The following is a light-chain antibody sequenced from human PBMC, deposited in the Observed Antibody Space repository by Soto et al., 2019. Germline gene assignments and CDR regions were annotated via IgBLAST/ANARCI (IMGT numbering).Light chain of an antibody. V-gene: IGLV2-14*01. Sequence: QSALTEPASVSVYTGQSITISCSGSSSDIGDYNYVSWYQQHPGKAPKLMIYEVSDRPSGVSYRFSGSKSGNTASLTISGRQAEDEADYYCSSYTGSSTLVFGTGTKVTV. J-gene: IGLJ1*01. CDR2: EVS. CDR3: SSYTGSSTLV. CDR1: SSDIGDYNY.